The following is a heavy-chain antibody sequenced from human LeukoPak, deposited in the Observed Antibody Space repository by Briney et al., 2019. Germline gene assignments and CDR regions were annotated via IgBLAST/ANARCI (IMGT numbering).Heavy chain of an antibody. D-gene: IGHD2/OR15-2a*01. V-gene: IGHV3-53*01. CDR2: IYSGGTT. CDR3: ARDPGIRNGMDV. J-gene: IGHJ6*02. CDR1: GFTVNNNY. Sequence: GGSLRLSCAASGFTVNNNYMTWVRQAPGKGLEWVSVIYSGGTTYYADSVKGRFTISRDNSKNTLYLQMNSLRVDDTAVYYCARDPGIRNGMDVWGQGTAVTVSS.